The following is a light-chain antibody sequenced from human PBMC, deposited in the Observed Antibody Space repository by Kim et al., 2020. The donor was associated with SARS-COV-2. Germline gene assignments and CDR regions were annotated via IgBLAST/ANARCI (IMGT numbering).Light chain of an antibody. CDR1: SLRSYY. J-gene: IGLJ2*01. V-gene: IGLV3-19*01. Sequence: SELTQDPAVSVALGQTVRITCQGDSLRSYYASWYQQKPGQAPVLVIYGKNNRPSGIPDRFSGFSSGNTASLTITGAQAEDEADYYCNSRDSSGNHVVFGGGTQLTVL. CDR3: NSRDSSGNHVV. CDR2: GKN.